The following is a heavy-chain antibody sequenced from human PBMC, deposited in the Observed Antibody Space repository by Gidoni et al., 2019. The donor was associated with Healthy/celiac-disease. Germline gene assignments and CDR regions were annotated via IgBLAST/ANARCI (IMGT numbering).Heavy chain of an antibody. D-gene: IGHD6-19*01. CDR1: GFTFSSYW. CDR3: ARDLGGAGNNWFDP. Sequence: EVQLVESGGGLVQPGGSLRLSCAASGFTFSSYWMSWVRQAPGKGLEWVANIKQDGSEKYYVDSGKGRFTISRDNAKNSLYLQMNSLRAEDTAVYYCARDLGGAGNNWFDPWGQGTLVTVSS. J-gene: IGHJ5*02. V-gene: IGHV3-7*03. CDR2: IKQDGSEK.